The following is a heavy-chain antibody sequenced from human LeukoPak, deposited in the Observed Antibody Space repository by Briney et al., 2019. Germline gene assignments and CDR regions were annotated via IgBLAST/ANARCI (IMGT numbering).Heavy chain of an antibody. CDR2: FDPEDGET. J-gene: IGHJ4*02. Sequence: SVKVSCKDSGYSLTELSMHWLRQAPGNGLEWMEGFDPEDGETIYAQQFQVTVTMTENTSTDTAYMVLSSLRSEDTAVYYCATPPLYSSSWDFDYWGQGTLVTVSS. CDR1: GYSLTELS. CDR3: ATPPLYSSSWDFDY. V-gene: IGHV1-24*01. D-gene: IGHD6-13*01.